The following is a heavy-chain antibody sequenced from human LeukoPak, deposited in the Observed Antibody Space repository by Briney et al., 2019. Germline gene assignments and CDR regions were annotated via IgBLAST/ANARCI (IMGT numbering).Heavy chain of an antibody. J-gene: IGHJ4*02. CDR1: GGSISSYF. Sequence: SETLSLTCTVSGGSISSYFWSWIRQPPGKGLEWIGYISYSGSTNYNPSLKSRVTISVDTSKNQFSLKLSSVTAADTAVYYCARIGSTRVPSITMVRGVIMKNSPFDYWGQGTLVTVSS. CDR3: ARIGSTRVPSITMVRGVIMKNSPFDY. CDR2: ISYSGST. V-gene: IGHV4-59*08. D-gene: IGHD3-10*01.